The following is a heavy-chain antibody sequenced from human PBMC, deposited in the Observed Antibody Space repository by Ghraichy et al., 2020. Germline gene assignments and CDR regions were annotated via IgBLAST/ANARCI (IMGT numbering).Heavy chain of an antibody. V-gene: IGHV4-30-4*01. CDR3: AGQNDYGDAQGDY. J-gene: IGHJ4*02. CDR1: GGSISSGDYY. D-gene: IGHD4-17*01. CDR2: IYYSGST. Sequence: LRLSCTVSGGSISSGDYYWSWIRQPPGKGLEWIGYIYYSGSTYYNPSLKSRVTISVDTSKNQFSLKLSSVTAADTAVYYCAGQNDYGDAQGDYWGQGTLVTVSS.